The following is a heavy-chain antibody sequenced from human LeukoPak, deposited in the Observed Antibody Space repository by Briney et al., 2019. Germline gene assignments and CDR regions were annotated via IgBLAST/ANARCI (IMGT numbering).Heavy chain of an antibody. J-gene: IGHJ4*02. CDR2: IYYSGNT. CDR1: GGSISSGGYY. Sequence: SETLSLTCTVSGGSISSGGYYWSWIRQHPGKGLEWIGYIYYSGNTYYNPSLKSRVTISVDTSKNQFSLKLSSVTAADTAVYYCARRPHIVVVTAIPRARSPFYYWGQGTLVTAS. CDR3: ARRPHIVVVTAIPRARSPFYY. D-gene: IGHD2-21*02. V-gene: IGHV4-31*03.